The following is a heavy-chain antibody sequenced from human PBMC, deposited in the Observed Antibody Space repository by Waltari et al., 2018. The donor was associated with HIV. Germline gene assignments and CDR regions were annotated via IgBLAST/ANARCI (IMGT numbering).Heavy chain of an antibody. D-gene: IGHD1-1*01. V-gene: IGHV4-34*01. CDR1: FESFRGFH. Sequence: QVQLQQWGPRLLKPSEPLSLTCADYFESFRGFHCHWIRQSQGQGLEWIGDINHSGVTNYNPSLKSRVAISADASKNQFSLSLSSVTAADTAVYYCARRDDGLRFNYNGNWFDPWGQGTLVTVS. CDR2: INHSGVT. CDR3: ARRDDGLRFNYNGNWFDP. J-gene: IGHJ5*02.